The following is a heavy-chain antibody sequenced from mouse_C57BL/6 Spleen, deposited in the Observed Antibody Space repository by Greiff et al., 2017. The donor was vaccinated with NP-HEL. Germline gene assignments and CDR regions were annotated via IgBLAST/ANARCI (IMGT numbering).Heavy chain of an antibody. Sequence: EVQLQQSGPELVKPGASVKISCKASGYTFTDYYMNWVKQSHGKSLEWIGDINPNNGGTSYNQKFKGKATLTVDKSSSTAYMELRSLTSEDSAVYYCARYPSDYYGSSYGGGYWGQGTTLTVSS. CDR2: INPNNGGT. CDR1: GYTFTDYY. CDR3: ARYPSDYYGSSYGGGY. V-gene: IGHV1-26*01. D-gene: IGHD1-1*01. J-gene: IGHJ2*01.